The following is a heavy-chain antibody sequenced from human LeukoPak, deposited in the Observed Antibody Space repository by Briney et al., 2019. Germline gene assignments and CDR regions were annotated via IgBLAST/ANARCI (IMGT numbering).Heavy chain of an antibody. J-gene: IGHJ4*02. D-gene: IGHD3-22*01. CDR2: ISGGGEAT. Sequence: GGSLRLSCAASRFTFDSYDMTWVRQAPGKGLEWVSSISGGGEATYYADSVKGRFTISRDNSNDTLYLQMNSLRAEDTAVYYCAKDPTMIVVVIPDYWGQGTLVTVSS. V-gene: IGHV3-23*01. CDR1: RFTFDSYD. CDR3: AKDPTMIVVVIPDY.